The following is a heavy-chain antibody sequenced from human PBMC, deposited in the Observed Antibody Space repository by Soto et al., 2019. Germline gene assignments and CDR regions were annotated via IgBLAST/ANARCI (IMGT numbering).Heavy chain of an antibody. CDR3: AHRRAAPIGYYYYYYMDV. CDR1: GFSLSTSGMC. D-gene: IGHD6-13*01. J-gene: IGHJ6*03. Sequence: SGPTLVNPTQTLTLTCTFSGFSLSTSGMCVSWIRQPPGKALEWLALIDWDDDKYYSTSLKTRLTISKDTSKNQVVLTMTNMDPVDTATYYCAHRRAAPIGYYYYYYMDVWGKGTTVTVSS. CDR2: IDWDDDK. V-gene: IGHV2-70*12.